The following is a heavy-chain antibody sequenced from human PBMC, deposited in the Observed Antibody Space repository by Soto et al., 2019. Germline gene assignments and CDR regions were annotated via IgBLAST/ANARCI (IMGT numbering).Heavy chain of an antibody. V-gene: IGHV3-11*01. CDR2: ISSSGRAI. J-gene: IGHJ4*02. D-gene: IGHD6-19*01. Sequence: QLQLLESGGDLVKPGGSLRLSCAASGFTVSGNDLSWIRQAPGKGLEWVSSISSSGRAIYYADSVKGRFTISRDNAKDSLYLQMSSRRAEDPAIYYCASHHTSGWLYFDSWGQGTLVTVSS. CDR3: ASHHTSGWLYFDS. CDR1: GFTVSGND.